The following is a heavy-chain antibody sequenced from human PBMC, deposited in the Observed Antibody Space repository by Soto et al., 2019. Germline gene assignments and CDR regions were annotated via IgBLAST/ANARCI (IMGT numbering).Heavy chain of an antibody. D-gene: IGHD3-3*01. CDR2: ISSSSSYI. V-gene: IGHV3-21*01. J-gene: IGHJ6*03. CDR3: AREGRIFGPGYMDV. CDR1: GFTFSSYS. Sequence: EVQLVESGGGLVKPGGSLRLSCAASGFTFSSYSMNWVRQAPGKGLEWVSSISSSSSYIYYADSVKGRFTISRDNAKNSLYLQMNSLRAEDTAVYYCAREGRIFGPGYMDVCGKGTTVTVSS.